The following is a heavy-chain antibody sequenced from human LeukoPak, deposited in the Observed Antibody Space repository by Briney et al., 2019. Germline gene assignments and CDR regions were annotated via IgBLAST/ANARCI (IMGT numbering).Heavy chain of an antibody. V-gene: IGHV4-39*01. CDR3: ARLRFDFWSGYTHPYFDY. J-gene: IGHJ4*02. CDR1: GGSISSSSYS. Sequence: SETLSLTCTVSGGSISSSSYSWGWIRQPPGKGLEWIGSIYYSGTTYYNPSLKSRVTISVNTSKIQFSLKLSSVAATDTAVYFCARLRFDFWSGYTHPYFDYWGQGTLVTVSS. CDR2: IYYSGTT. D-gene: IGHD3-3*01.